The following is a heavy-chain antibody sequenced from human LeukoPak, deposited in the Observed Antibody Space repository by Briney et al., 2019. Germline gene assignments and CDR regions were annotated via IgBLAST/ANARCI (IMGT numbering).Heavy chain of an antibody. CDR1: GFTFSSYG. V-gene: IGHV3-30*18. Sequence: GGSLRLSCTASGFTFSSYGMHWVRQAPGKGLEWVAVISYDGSNKYYADSVKGRFTISRANSKNTLYLQMNSLRAEDTAVYYCAKGGDYDILTGYSPPADYWGQGTLVTVSS. CDR2: ISYDGSNK. J-gene: IGHJ4*02. CDR3: AKGGDYDILTGYSPPADY. D-gene: IGHD3-9*01.